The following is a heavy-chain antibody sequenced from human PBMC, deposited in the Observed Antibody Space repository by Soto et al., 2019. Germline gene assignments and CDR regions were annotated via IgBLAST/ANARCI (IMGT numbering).Heavy chain of an antibody. D-gene: IGHD3-22*01. J-gene: IGHJ4*02. Sequence: GGSLRLSCAASGFTFSSYSMNWVRQAPGKGLEWVSSISSSSSYIYYADSVKGRFTISRDNAKNSLYLQMNSLRAEDTAVYYCARDEKQFPTYYYDSSGYYAYWGQGTLVTVSS. V-gene: IGHV3-21*01. CDR3: ARDEKQFPTYYYDSSGYYAY. CDR1: GFTFSSYS. CDR2: ISSSSSYI.